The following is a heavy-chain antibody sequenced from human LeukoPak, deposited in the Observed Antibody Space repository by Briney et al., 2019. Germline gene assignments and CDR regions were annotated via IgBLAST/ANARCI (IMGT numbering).Heavy chain of an antibody. Sequence: GGSLTLSCAASGFTFSDYYMSWIRQAPGKGLEWVSYISSSSSYTNYADSVKGRFTISRDNDKNSLYLQMNSLRAEDTAVYYCARGSQGYSGYDSVVDYWGQGTLVTVSS. CDR3: ARGSQGYSGYDSVVDY. V-gene: IGHV3-11*05. CDR1: GFTFSDYY. D-gene: IGHD5-12*01. J-gene: IGHJ4*02. CDR2: ISSSSSYT.